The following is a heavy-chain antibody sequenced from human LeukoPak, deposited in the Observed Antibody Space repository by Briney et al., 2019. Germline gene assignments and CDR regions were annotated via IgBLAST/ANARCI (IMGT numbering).Heavy chain of an antibody. V-gene: IGHV1-2*06. CDR1: GYTFTGYY. D-gene: IGHD2-15*01. CDR3: ARGYCSGGSCYSVENWFDP. Sequence: GASVKVSCKAAGYTFTGYYMFWVRQAPGQGLEWMGRINPNSGGTNYAQKFQGRVTMTRDTSISTAYMELSRLRSDDTAVYYGARGYCSGGSCYSVENWFDPWGQGTLVTVSS. J-gene: IGHJ5*02. CDR2: INPNSGGT.